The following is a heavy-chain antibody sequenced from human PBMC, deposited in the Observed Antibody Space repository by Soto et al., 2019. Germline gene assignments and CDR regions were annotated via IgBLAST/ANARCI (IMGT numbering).Heavy chain of an antibody. CDR1: GFTSSTYG. V-gene: IGHV3-30*18. D-gene: IGHD6-19*01. J-gene: IGHJ4*02. CDR2: ISYDGNNR. Sequence: QVKLVESGGGVVQPGRSLRLSCAASGFTSSTYGMHWVRQAPGKGLEWVAVISYDGNNRYYIDSVKGRFTISRDISKNTLYLQMNSLRAEDTAVYYCAKIRSGWYGGAFDDWGRGTLVTVSS. CDR3: AKIRSGWYGGAFDD.